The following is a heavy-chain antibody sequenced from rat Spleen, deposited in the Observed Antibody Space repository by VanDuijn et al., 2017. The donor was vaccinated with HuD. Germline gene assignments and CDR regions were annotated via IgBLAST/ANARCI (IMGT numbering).Heavy chain of an antibody. CDR3: ARLRGVNYGSFDY. V-gene: IGHV2-30*01. D-gene: IGHD1-11*01. CDR1: GFSLTSYN. CDR2: IWTGGST. Sequence: QVQLKESGPDLVQPSQTLSLTCTVSGFSLTSYNVHWVRQPLGKGLEWMGIIWTGGSTDYNSALKSRLSISRDTSKSQVFLKMNSLQAEDTATYYCARLRGVNYGSFDYWGQGVMVTVSS. J-gene: IGHJ2*01.